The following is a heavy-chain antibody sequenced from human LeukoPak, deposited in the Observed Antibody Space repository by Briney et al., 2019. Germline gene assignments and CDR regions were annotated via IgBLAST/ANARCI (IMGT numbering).Heavy chain of an antibody. D-gene: IGHD3-3*01. V-gene: IGHV1-2*02. J-gene: IGHJ4*02. Sequence: GASVKVSFKASGYTFTCYYMHWVRQAPGQGLEWMGWINPNSGGTNYAQKFQGRVTMTRDTSISTAYMELSRLRSDDTAVYYCARGKYYDFWSGYYKDYWGQGTLVTVSS. CDR1: GYTFTCYY. CDR2: INPNSGGT. CDR3: ARGKYYDFWSGYYKDY.